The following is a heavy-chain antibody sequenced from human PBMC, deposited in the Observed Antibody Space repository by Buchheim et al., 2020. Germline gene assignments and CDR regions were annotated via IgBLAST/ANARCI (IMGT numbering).Heavy chain of an antibody. V-gene: IGHV4-34*01. Sequence: QVQLQRWGAGLLKPSETLSLTCAVYGGSFSGYYWSWIRQPPGKGLEWIGEINHSGSTNYNPSLKSRVTISVDTSKNQFSLKLSSVTAADTAVYYCASASTGKDIVVVPAAKERSFDYWGQGTL. CDR2: INHSGST. D-gene: IGHD2-2*01. CDR3: ASASTGKDIVVVPAAKERSFDY. CDR1: GGSFSGYY. J-gene: IGHJ4*02.